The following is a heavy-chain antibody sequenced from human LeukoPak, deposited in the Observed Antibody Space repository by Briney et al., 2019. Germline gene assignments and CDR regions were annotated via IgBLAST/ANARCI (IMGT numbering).Heavy chain of an antibody. CDR3: AKYMTYYYYGMDV. D-gene: IGHD5-18*01. CDR1: GFIFSTYD. CDR2: IGFAGDT. V-gene: IGHV3-13*01. J-gene: IGHJ6*02. Sequence: GGSLRLSCAASGFIFSTYDMHWVRQGTGKGLEWVSAIGFAGDTFYSDSVKGRFTISRENAKNSLYLQMNSLRAGDTAVYYCAKYMTYYYYGMDVWGQGTTVTVSS.